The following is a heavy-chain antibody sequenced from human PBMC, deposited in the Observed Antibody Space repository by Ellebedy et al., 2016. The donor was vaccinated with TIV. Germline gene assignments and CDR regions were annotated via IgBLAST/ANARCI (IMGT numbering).Heavy chain of an antibody. CDR1: GFTVNNID. Sequence: PGGSLRLSCAASGFTVNNIDMSWVRQAPAQGLEWVSVIYSGGSTYYADSVKGRFTISRDNSKNTLYLQMNSLRAEDTAVYYCAGSPSTGYWGQGTLVTVSS. D-gene: IGHD4-17*01. V-gene: IGHV3-53*01. CDR3: AGSPSTGY. J-gene: IGHJ4*02. CDR2: IYSGGST.